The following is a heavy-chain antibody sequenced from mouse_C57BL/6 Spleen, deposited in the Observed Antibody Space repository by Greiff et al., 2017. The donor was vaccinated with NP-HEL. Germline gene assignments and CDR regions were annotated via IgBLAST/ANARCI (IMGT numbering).Heavy chain of an antibody. V-gene: IGHV1-15*01. J-gene: IGHJ3*01. D-gene: IGHD1-1*01. CDR3: TSYGYGSRYWFAY. CDR2: IDPETGGT. CDR1: GYTFTDYE. Sequence: QVQLQQSGAELVRPGASVTLSCKASGYTFTDYEMHWVKQTPVHGLDWIGAIDPETGGTAYNQKFKGKAILTADKSSSTAYMELRSLTSEDSDVSDVTSYGYGSRYWFAYWGQGTLVTVSA.